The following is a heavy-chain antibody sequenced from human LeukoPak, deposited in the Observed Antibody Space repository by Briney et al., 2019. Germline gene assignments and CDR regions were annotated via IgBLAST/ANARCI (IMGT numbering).Heavy chain of an antibody. D-gene: IGHD3-10*01. J-gene: IGHJ4*02. CDR2: ISSGSSYK. V-gene: IGHV3-21*01. CDR3: ARDQYNDGPGDY. Sequence: GGSLRLSCAASGFTFSRHSMNWVRQAPGKGLEWVSSISSGSSYKYYGDLVKGRFTVSRDNGKNSLYLQMNSLRAKDTAVYYCARDQYNDGPGDYWGQGTLVTVSS. CDR1: GFTFSRHS.